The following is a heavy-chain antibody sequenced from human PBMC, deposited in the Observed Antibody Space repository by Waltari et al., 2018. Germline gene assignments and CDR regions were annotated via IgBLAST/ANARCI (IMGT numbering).Heavy chain of an antibody. V-gene: IGHV3-21*01. CDR2: ISSSSSYI. CDR3: AMSNYGGNSIVGY. J-gene: IGHJ4*02. D-gene: IGHD4-17*01. CDR1: GFTFSTYS. Sequence: EVQLVESGGGLVKPGGSLRLSCAASGFTFSTYSMNWVRQAPGKGLGWVSSISSSSSYIYYADSVKGRFTISRDNAKNSLYLQMNSLRAEDTAVYYCAMSNYGGNSIVGYWGQGTLVTVSS.